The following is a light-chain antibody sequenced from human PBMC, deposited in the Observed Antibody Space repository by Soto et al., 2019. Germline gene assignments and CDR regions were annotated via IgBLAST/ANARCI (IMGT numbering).Light chain of an antibody. V-gene: IGKV3D-20*02. CDR1: QSVSSSY. CDR2: DAS. J-gene: IGKJ1*01. CDR3: QQRSNWPVT. Sequence: EIVLTQSPGTLSLSPGERATLSCRASQSVSSSYLAWYQQKPGQAPRLLIYDASTRATGISARFSGSGSGTDFTLTISSLEPEDFAIYYCQQRSNWPVTFGQGTKVDIK.